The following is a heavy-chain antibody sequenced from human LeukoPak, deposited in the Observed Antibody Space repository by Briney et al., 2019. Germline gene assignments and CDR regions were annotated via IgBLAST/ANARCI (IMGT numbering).Heavy chain of an antibody. V-gene: IGHV3-21*01. CDR2: FGTRSTSI. J-gene: IGHJ4*02. Sequence: GGSLRLPCTASGFTFSGYSMNWIRQAPGKGLEWVSSFGTRSTSIYHAGSVKGRFAISRDNAKNSLYLQMNSLRAEDTALYYCAREVSEGFDFWGQGTLVTVSS. D-gene: IGHD3-22*01. CDR3: AREVSEGFDF. CDR1: GFTFSGYS.